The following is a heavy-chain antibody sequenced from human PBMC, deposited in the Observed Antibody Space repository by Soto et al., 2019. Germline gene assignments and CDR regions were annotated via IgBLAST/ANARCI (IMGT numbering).Heavy chain of an antibody. CDR3: AGATGRY. CDR2: IYSGGNT. Sequence: AGGSLRLSCAASGFSVSSYYMTWVRQAPGKGLEWVSVIYSGGNTYYADSVKGRFTSSRDKSKNTLYLQMNSLRAEDTAVYYCAGATGRYWGQGTLVTVSS. CDR1: GFSVSSYY. V-gene: IGHV3-53*01. J-gene: IGHJ4*02. D-gene: IGHD1-1*01.